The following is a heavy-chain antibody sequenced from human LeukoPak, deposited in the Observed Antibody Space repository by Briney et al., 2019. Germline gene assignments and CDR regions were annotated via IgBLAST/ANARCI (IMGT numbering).Heavy chain of an antibody. CDR2: IRYDGSNK. J-gene: IGHJ6*03. V-gene: IGHV3-30*02. CDR1: GFTFSSYG. CDR3: ARGDTVAYYYYMDV. Sequence: GGSLRLSCAASGFTFSSYGMHWVRQAPGKGLEWVAFIRYDGSNKYYADSVKGRFTISRDNAKNTLYLQMNSLRAEDTAVYYCARGDTVAYYYYMDVWGKGTTVTVYS. D-gene: IGHD3-16*01.